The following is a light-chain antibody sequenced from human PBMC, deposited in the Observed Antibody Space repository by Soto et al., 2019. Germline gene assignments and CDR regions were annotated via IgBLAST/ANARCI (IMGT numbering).Light chain of an antibody. CDR3: QVWDSSSDHWV. CDR1: NIGSKS. V-gene: IGLV3-21*02. J-gene: IGLJ3*02. CDR2: DDS. Sequence: SYELTQPPSVSVAPGQTARITCGGNNIGSKSVQWYQQKPGQAPVLVVYDDSDRPSGIPERFSGSSSGNTATLTISRVEAGDEADYYCQVWDSSSDHWVFGRGTKVTVL.